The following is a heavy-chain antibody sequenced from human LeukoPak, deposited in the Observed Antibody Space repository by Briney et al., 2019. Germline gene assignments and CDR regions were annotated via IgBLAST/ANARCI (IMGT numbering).Heavy chain of an antibody. D-gene: IGHD6-19*01. V-gene: IGHV4-59*01. CDR3: ARGGFGVAGTGFDY. J-gene: IGHJ4*02. CDR1: GGSISSYY. Sequence: PSETLSLTCTVSGGSISSYYWSWLRQPPGKGLEWIGYIYYSGSTNYNPSLKSRVTISVDTSKNQFSLKLSSVTAADTAVYYCARGGFGVAGTGFDYWGQGTLVTVSS. CDR2: IYYSGST.